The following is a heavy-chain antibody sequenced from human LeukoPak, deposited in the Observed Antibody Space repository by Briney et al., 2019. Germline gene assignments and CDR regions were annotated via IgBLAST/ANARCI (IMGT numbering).Heavy chain of an antibody. Sequence: PETLSLTCTVSGGSISSYYWSWIRQPPGKGLEWIGYIYYSGSTNYNPSLKSRVTISVDTSKNQFSLKLSSVTAADTAVYYCARRHERSYYYYGMDVWGQGTTVTVSS. CDR1: GGSISSYY. V-gene: IGHV4-59*01. CDR2: IYYSGST. J-gene: IGHJ6*02. CDR3: ARRHERSYYYYGMDV.